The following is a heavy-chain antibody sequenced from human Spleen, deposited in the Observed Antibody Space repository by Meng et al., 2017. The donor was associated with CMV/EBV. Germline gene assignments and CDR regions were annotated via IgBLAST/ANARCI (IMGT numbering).Heavy chain of an antibody. CDR3: ARRVFDVGGYGLDY. D-gene: IGHD3-22*01. Sequence: SETLSLTCTVSGYSISSGYYWGWIRQPPGKGLEWLGSIYHSGSTYYNPSLKSRVTISVDTSKNQFSLKLSSVTAADTAVYYFARRVFDVGGYGLDYWGQGTLVTVSS. CDR1: GYSISSGYY. V-gene: IGHV4-38-2*02. J-gene: IGHJ4*02. CDR2: IYHSGST.